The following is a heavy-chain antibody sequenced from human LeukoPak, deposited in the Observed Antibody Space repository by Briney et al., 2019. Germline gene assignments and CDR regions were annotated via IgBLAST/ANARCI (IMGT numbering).Heavy chain of an antibody. J-gene: IGHJ4*02. CDR2: IIPIFGTA. CDR1: GGTFSSYA. CDR3: ASKGDTTVTTWLDY. D-gene: IGHD4-17*01. Sequence: SVKVSCKASGGTFSSYANSWVRQAPGQGLEWMGGIIPIFGTANYAQKFQGRVTITADESTSTAYMELSSLRSEDTAVYYCASKGDTTVTTWLDYWGQGTLVTVSS. V-gene: IGHV1-69*01.